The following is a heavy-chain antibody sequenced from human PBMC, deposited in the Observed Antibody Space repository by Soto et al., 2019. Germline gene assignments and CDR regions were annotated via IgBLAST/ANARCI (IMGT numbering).Heavy chain of an antibody. CDR1: AGAFSSYA. V-gene: IGHV1-69*01. Sequence: QVQLVQSGAEVKKPGSSVKVSCKDSAGAFSSYAISWVRQAPGQGLEWMGGIIPIFGTANYAQKFQGRVTITADESTSTAYMELSSLRSEDTALYYCARGGYSGYDRHYSYYYGMDVWGQGTTVTVSS. D-gene: IGHD5-12*01. CDR2: IIPIFGTA. J-gene: IGHJ6*02. CDR3: ARGGYSGYDRHYSYYYGMDV.